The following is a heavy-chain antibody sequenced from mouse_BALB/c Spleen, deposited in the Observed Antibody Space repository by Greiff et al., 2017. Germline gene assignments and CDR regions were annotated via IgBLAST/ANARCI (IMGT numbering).Heavy chain of an antibody. CDR3: ARDRDYGIFAY. CDR2: IRNKANGYTT. Sequence: EVQLVESGGGLVQPGGSLRLSCATSGFTLTVYYMSWVRQPPGKALEWLGFIRNKANGYTTEYSASVKGRFTISRDNSQSILYLQMNTLRAEDSATYYCARDRDYGIFAYWGQGTLVTVSA. J-gene: IGHJ3*01. D-gene: IGHD2-1*01. V-gene: IGHV7-3*02. CDR1: GFTLTVYY.